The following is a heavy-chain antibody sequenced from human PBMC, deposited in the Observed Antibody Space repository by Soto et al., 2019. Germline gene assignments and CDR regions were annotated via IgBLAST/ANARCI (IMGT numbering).Heavy chain of an antibody. CDR2: ISYDGSNK. CDR1: GFTFSSYA. D-gene: IGHD3-22*01. J-gene: IGHJ4*02. Sequence: QVQLVESGGGVVQPGRSLRLSCAASGFTFSSYAMHWVRQAPGKGLEWVAVISYDGSNKDYADSVKGRFTISRDNSKNTLYLQMNSLRAEDTAVYYCARDFRSVGSRGYYYEYYFDYWGQGTLVTVSS. V-gene: IGHV3-30-3*01. CDR3: ARDFRSVGSRGYYYEYYFDY.